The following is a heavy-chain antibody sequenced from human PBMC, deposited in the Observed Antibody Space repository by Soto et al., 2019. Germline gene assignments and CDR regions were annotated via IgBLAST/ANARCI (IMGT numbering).Heavy chain of an antibody. CDR2: ISGSSGTI. CDR3: ERGATHRTWFDP. D-gene: IGHD1-26*01. CDR1: GFTFSTYI. J-gene: IGHJ5*02. Sequence: GSLRLSCAASGFTFSTYIMNWVRQAPGKGLEWVSDISGSSGTIYYADSVKGRFTISRDNAKNSLYLQMNSLRDEDTAVYYCERGATHRTWFDPWGQGTPVTVSP. V-gene: IGHV3-48*02.